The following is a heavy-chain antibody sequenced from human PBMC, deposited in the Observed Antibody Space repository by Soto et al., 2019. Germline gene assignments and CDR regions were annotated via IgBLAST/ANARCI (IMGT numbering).Heavy chain of an antibody. Sequence: GGSLRLSCASSGFTFSSYSMNWVRQAPGKGLEWVSSISSSSSYIYYAESVKGRFTISRDNAKNSLYLQMKSLRAEDTAVYYCARSSRLQSDGMDVWGQGTTVTVSS. V-gene: IGHV3-21*01. CDR1: GFTFSSYS. CDR2: ISSSSSYI. CDR3: ARSSRLQSDGMDV. D-gene: IGHD4-4*01. J-gene: IGHJ6*02.